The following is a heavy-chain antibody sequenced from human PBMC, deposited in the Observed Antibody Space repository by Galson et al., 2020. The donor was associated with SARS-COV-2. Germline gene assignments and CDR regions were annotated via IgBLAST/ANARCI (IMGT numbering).Heavy chain of an antibody. J-gene: IGHJ2*01. D-gene: IGHD2-15*01. CDR1: GFTFSSHI. V-gene: IGHV3-21*01. Sequence: GESLKISCAASGFTFSSHIMNWVRQAPGKGLEWVSSISTSSNYKYYGDAVKGRFTISRDNAKNLVYLQMNSLRAEDTAVYYCARDGGFCSGGSCYDWYFDLWGRGTLVTVSS. CDR2: ISTSSNYK. CDR3: ARDGGFCSGGSCYDWYFDL.